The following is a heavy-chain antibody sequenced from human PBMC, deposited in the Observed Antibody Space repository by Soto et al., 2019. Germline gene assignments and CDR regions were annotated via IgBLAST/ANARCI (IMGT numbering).Heavy chain of an antibody. CDR3: ARDRRPYSTKYYFDY. Sequence: PGGSLRLSCAASGFTFSTYAMNWVRQPPGKGLEWVSSISGSGAYTYYADSVQGRFTISRDNSKNTLNLQMNSLRAEDTAVYYCARDRRPYSTKYYFDYWGQGTLVTVSS. J-gene: IGHJ4*02. CDR2: ISGSGAYT. V-gene: IGHV3-23*01. D-gene: IGHD2-2*01. CDR1: GFTFSTYA.